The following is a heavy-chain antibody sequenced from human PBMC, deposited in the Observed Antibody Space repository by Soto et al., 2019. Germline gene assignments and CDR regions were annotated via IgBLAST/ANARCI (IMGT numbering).Heavy chain of an antibody. CDR1: GGSISVYY. D-gene: IGHD3-16*01. J-gene: IGHJ4*02. CDR2: IYYSGST. V-gene: IGHV4-59*08. Sequence: QVQLQESSPGLVKPSETLSLTCTVSGGSISVYYWSWIRQPPGKGLEWIGYIYYSGSTNYNPSLKSRVTIPVDTSKNQFSLKLSSVTAADTAVYYCARGGLRHIDYWGQGTLVTVSS. CDR3: ARGGLRHIDY.